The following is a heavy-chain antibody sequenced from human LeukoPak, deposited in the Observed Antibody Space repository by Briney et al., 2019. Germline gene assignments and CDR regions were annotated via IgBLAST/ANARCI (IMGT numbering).Heavy chain of an antibody. CDR2: MNPNNGNT. Sequence: ASVKVSCKASGFTFTSYDFNWVRQASGQGLEWMGWMNPNNGNTGYAQKFQGRVTMTRDTSISTAYMELRGLRSEDTAVYYCVRDGEGAAISVNYWVDPWGQGTLATVSS. D-gene: IGHD2-2*02. CDR3: VRDGEGAAISVNYWVDP. J-gene: IGHJ5*02. CDR1: GFTFTSYD. V-gene: IGHV1-8*01.